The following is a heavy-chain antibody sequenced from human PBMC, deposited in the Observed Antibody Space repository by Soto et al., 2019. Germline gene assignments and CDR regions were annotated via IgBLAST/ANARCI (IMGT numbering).Heavy chain of an antibody. V-gene: IGHV1-3*01. J-gene: IGHJ1*01. D-gene: IGHD2-2*01. CDR1: GYIFHTYT. CDR2: ITPDNGNT. Sequence: GASVKVSCKASGYIFHTYTIHWVRQAPGQSLEWMGWITPDNGNTYFSQKFQGRVTVTRDTSASTAYLELRSLSSDDTAVYYCASNQLQWWYLQHWGRGTLVTVSS. CDR3: ASNQLQWWYLQH.